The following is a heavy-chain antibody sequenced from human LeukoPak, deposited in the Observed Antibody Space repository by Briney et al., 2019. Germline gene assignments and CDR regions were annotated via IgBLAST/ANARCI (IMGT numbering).Heavy chain of an antibody. CDR2: IRSDSSSS. V-gene: IGHV3-48*01. CDR3: VRDNDWAFDH. CDR1: GFTFSTDP. Sequence: PGGSLRLSCAASGFTFSTDPMNWVRQAPGKGLEWPSNIRSDSSSSSYADSVKGRFTISRDNTKNSLYLQLNSLRVEDTAVYYCVRDNDWAFDHWGQGTLVTVSS. J-gene: IGHJ4*02. D-gene: IGHD1-1*01.